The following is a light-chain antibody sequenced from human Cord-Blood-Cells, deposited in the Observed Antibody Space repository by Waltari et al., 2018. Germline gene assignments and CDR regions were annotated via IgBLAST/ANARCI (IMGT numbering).Light chain of an antibody. V-gene: IGKV3-11*01. Sequence: IELTQSPATLSLSPGETATLSCRASQSVSSYLAWYQQKPGQAPRLLIYDAYNRATGTLARFSGSGSETAVTLTISSLEPEDFAVYDCQQSSNWLLTPGGGTKVAIK. CDR2: DAY. CDR1: QSVSSY. J-gene: IGKJ4*01. CDR3: QQSSNWLLT.